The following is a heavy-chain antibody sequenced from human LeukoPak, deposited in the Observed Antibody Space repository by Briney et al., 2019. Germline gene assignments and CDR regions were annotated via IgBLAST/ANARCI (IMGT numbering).Heavy chain of an antibody. V-gene: IGHV3-30*03. CDR2: ISHDGGKK. Sequence: GTSLRLSCAASGFTFRSYSVHWVRQAPGKGLEWVALISHDGGKKYYADSVKGRFTISRDNAKNTLYLQMNSLRGEDTAVYFCARAEYSRSWYPGVWGQGALVTVSS. D-gene: IGHD6-13*01. CDR1: GFTFRSYS. J-gene: IGHJ4*02. CDR3: ARAEYSRSWYPGV.